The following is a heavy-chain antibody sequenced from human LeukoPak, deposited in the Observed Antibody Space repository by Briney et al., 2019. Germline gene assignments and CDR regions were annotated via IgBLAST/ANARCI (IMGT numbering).Heavy chain of an antibody. D-gene: IGHD6-13*01. Sequence: GGSLRLSCAASGFTFSSYAMHWVRQAPGKGLEWVAVISYDGSNKYYADSVKGRFTISRDNSKNTLYLQMNSLRAEDTAVYYCARDAYGMGWSSSWLRRAWNYYYYMDVWGKGTTVTVSS. J-gene: IGHJ6*03. CDR2: ISYDGSNK. CDR1: GFTFSSYA. CDR3: ARDAYGMGWSSSWLRRAWNYYYYMDV. V-gene: IGHV3-30*04.